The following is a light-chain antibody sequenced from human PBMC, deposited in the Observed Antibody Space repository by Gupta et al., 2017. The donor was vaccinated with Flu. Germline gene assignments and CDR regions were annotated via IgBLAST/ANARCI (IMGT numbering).Light chain of an antibody. CDR1: QSIDYRY. V-gene: IGKV3-20*01. CDR3: QKFGREKDT. CDR2: ETA. Sequence: VLPQSPGTLSLSPGETATLSCRASQSIDYRYFAWYQQKPGQPPRCLSYETARRATGIPDRFGGSGSGTDLRSTIRRVETEVCEGEEGQKFGREKDTFGRGTRLEIK. J-gene: IGKJ2*01.